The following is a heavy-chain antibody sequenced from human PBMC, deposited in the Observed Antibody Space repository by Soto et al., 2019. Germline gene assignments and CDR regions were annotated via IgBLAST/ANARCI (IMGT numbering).Heavy chain of an antibody. CDR1: GFTFSSYA. D-gene: IGHD3-22*01. CDR3: ARAFYYDSSGYSAPFDY. CDR2: ISYDGSNK. Sequence: GGSLRLSCAASGFTFSSYAMHWVRQAPGKGLEWVAVISYDGSNKYYADSVKGRFTISRDNSKNTLYLQMNSLRAEDTAVYYCARAFYYDSSGYSAPFDYWGQGTLVTVSS. V-gene: IGHV3-30-3*01. J-gene: IGHJ4*02.